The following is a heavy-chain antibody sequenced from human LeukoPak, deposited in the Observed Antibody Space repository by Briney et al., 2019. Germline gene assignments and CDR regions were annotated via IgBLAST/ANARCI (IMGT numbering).Heavy chain of an antibody. Sequence: PSETLSLTCIVPGGSTSSSYWSWIRQPPGKGLEWIGYIHYSGSTNYNPSLKSRVTISLDTSKNQFSLKLSSVTAADTAVYYCARLFWSDSHSFDYWGQGTLVTVSS. J-gene: IGHJ4*02. CDR1: GGSTSSSY. V-gene: IGHV4-59*01. D-gene: IGHD3-3*01. CDR2: IHYSGST. CDR3: ARLFWSDSHSFDY.